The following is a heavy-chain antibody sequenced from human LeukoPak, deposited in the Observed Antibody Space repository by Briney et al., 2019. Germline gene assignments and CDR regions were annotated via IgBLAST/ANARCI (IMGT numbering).Heavy chain of an antibody. Sequence: SETLSLTCAVYGGSFSGYYWSWIRQPPGEGLEWIGEINHSGSTNYNPSLKSRVTISVDTSKNQFSLELSSVTAADTAVYYCARRKTYYYGSGSYVFDYWGQGTLVTVSS. D-gene: IGHD3-10*01. CDR2: INHSGST. V-gene: IGHV4-34*01. J-gene: IGHJ4*02. CDR3: ARRKTYYYGSGSYVFDY. CDR1: GGSFSGYY.